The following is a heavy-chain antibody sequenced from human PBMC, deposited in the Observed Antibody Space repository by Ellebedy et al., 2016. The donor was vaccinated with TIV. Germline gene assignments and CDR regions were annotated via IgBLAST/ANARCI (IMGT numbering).Heavy chain of an antibody. CDR1: GFTFDNYA. D-gene: IGHD3-22*01. Sequence: GESLKISXVASGFTFDNYAMGWVRQAPGRGPEWVSTITVDGRTTWYADSVKGRFTISRDNSKNTLYLQMNSLRAEDTAVYYCARDLGGYYYFDYWGQGTLITVSS. CDR3: ARDLGGYYYFDY. CDR2: ITVDGRTT. J-gene: IGHJ4*02. V-gene: IGHV3-23*01.